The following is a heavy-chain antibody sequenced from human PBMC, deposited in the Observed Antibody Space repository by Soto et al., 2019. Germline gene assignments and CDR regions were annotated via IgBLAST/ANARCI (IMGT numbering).Heavy chain of an antibody. J-gene: IGHJ3*02. D-gene: IGHD6-19*01. CDR2: ISAYNGNT. Sequence: QVQLAQSGAEVKKPGASVKVSCKASGYTFTSYGISWVRQAPGQGLEWMGWISAYNGNTNYAQKLQGRVTMTTDTSTSTAYMELWSLRSDDTAVYYCARESTGIAVAGTGAFDIWGQGTMVTVSS. CDR1: GYTFTSYG. V-gene: IGHV1-18*01. CDR3: ARESTGIAVAGTGAFDI.